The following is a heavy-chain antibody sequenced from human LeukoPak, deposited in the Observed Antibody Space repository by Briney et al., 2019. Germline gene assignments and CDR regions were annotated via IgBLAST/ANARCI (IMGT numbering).Heavy chain of an antibody. CDR3: ARGSDTAMVAFDY. D-gene: IGHD5-18*01. J-gene: IGHJ4*02. CDR1: GGSISSGGYS. V-gene: IGHV4-30-2*01. Sequence: SQTLSLTCAVSGGSISSGGYSWSWIRQPPGKGLEWIGYIYHSGSTHYNPSLKSRVTISVDRSKNQFSLKLSSVTAADTAVYYCARGSDTAMVAFDYWGQGTLVTVSS. CDR2: IYHSGST.